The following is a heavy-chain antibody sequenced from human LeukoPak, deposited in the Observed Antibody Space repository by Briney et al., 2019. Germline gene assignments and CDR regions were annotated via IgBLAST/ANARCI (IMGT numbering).Heavy chain of an antibody. J-gene: IGHJ3*01. CDR1: GFTFSDYY. CDR2: ISSSGSTI. CDR3: ARAIGARWELLGAFDF. Sequence: GGSLRLSCAASGFTFSDYYMSWIRQAPGKGLEWVSYISSSGSTIYYADSVKGRFTISRDNAKNSLFLQMNSLRAEDTAVYYCARAIGARWELLGAFDFWGQGTMVTVSS. D-gene: IGHD1-26*01. V-gene: IGHV3-11*04.